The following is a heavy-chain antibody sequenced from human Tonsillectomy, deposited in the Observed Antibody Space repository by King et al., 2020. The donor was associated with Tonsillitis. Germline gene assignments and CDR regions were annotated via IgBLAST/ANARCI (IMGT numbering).Heavy chain of an antibody. CDR3: ATSVVVVVANTGAFDT. Sequence: VQLQQWGAGLLKPSETLSLTCAVNGGPFSGYYWSWIRQTPGKGLEWVGEINHSGGTKYNPSLKSRAAIPVDTSKNQVSLKLSSVTAADTAVYYCATSVVVVVANTGAFDTWGQGTMVSVSS. J-gene: IGHJ3*02. V-gene: IGHV4-34*01. D-gene: IGHD2-15*01. CDR1: GGPFSGYY. CDR2: INHSGGT.